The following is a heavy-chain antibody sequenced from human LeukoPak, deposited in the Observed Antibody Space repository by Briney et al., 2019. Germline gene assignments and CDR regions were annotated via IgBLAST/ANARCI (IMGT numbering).Heavy chain of an antibody. J-gene: IGHJ6*03. CDR2: ISSSSSYI. CDR1: GFTFSSDC. Sequence: GGSLRLSCAASGFTFSSDCMNWVRQAPGKGLEWVSSISSSSSYIYYADSVNGRFTISRDNAKNSLYLQMNSLRAEDTAMYYCARDRRYYDFLSGYYMDVWGKGTTVTVSS. V-gene: IGHV3-21*01. CDR3: ARDRRYYDFLSGYYMDV. D-gene: IGHD3-3*01.